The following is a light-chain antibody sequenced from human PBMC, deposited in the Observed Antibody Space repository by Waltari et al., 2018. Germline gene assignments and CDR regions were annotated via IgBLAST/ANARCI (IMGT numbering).Light chain of an antibody. CDR1: QSISSS. Sequence: DIQMTQSPSSLSASVGDRATITCRASQSISSSLNWYQQKPGKAPKLLIYAASSLQSGVPSRFSGSGSGTDFTLTISSLQPEDFATYYCQQSYSTLLTFGGGTKVEIK. J-gene: IGKJ4*01. CDR3: QQSYSTLLT. V-gene: IGKV1-39*01. CDR2: AAS.